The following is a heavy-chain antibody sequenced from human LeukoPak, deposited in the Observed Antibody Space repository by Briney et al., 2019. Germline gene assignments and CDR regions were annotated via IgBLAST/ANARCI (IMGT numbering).Heavy chain of an antibody. D-gene: IGHD3-22*01. Sequence: SETLSLTCAVYGGSFSGYYWSWIRQPPGKGLEWIGEIKHSGSTNYNPSLKSRVTISVDTSKNQFSLNLSSVTAADTAVYYCARGRIGTYYYDSSGYYSPYYFDYWGQGTLVTVSS. J-gene: IGHJ4*02. V-gene: IGHV4-34*01. CDR1: GGSFSGYY. CDR2: IKHSGST. CDR3: ARGRIGTYYYDSSGYYSPYYFDY.